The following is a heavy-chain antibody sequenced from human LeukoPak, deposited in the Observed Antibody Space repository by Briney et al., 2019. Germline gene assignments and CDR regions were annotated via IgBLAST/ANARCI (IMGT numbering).Heavy chain of an antibody. Sequence: GGSLRLSCAASGFTFSSYWMSWVRQAPGKGLEWVANIKQNGSGKNYAHSVKGRFTITRDNAKNSLYLQMNSLRAEDTAVYYCARRYSSSWYAYYYYYYYMDVWGKGTTVTVSS. CDR1: GFTFSSYW. V-gene: IGHV3-7*01. CDR3: ARRYSSSWYAYYYYYYYMDV. D-gene: IGHD6-13*01. J-gene: IGHJ6*03. CDR2: IKQNGSGK.